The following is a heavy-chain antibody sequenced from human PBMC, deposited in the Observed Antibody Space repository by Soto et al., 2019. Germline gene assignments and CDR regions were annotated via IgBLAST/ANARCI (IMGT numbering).Heavy chain of an antibody. CDR1: GGSISSGNYY. J-gene: IGHJ4*02. D-gene: IGHD2-15*01. CDR3: ATMGTPATGLYFFDY. Sequence: QVQLQESGPGLVKPSQTLSLTCTVSGGSISSGNYYWSWIRQPPGKGLEWIGFISYSGSTYYSTSLKSRFNISVDTSTSQFSLNLSFVTAADTSVYYCATMGTPATGLYFFDYWGQGSLVTVSS. V-gene: IGHV4-30-4*01. CDR2: ISYSGST.